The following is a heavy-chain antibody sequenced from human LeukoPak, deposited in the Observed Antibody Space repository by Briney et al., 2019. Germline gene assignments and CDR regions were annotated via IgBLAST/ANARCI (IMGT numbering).Heavy chain of an antibody. CDR2: IYYSGTT. V-gene: IGHV4-39*01. CDR3: ARASGPWGNWFDP. J-gene: IGHJ5*02. Sequence: TSETLSLTCTVSGHSITSSSYYWGWIRQPPGKGLEGFGSIYYSGTTHYSPSLKSRFTISLDTSQHQFSLAVSSVTAEHSSVFYGARASGPWGNWFDPWGQGTVVTVFS. CDR1: GHSITSSSYY. D-gene: IGHD5-12*01.